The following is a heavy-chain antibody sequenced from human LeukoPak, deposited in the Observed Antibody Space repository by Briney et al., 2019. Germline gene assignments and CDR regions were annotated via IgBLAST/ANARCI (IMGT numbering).Heavy chain of an antibody. Sequence: PGGSLRLSCAASGFTFSSYGMHWVRQAPGKGLEWVAVIWYDGSNKYYADSVKGRFTISRDNSKNTLYLQMNSLRAEDTAVYYCAKDADTATHFDYWGQGTLVTVSS. CDR2: IWYDGSNK. J-gene: IGHJ4*02. CDR3: AKDADTATHFDY. V-gene: IGHV3-33*06. D-gene: IGHD5-18*01. CDR1: GFTFSSYG.